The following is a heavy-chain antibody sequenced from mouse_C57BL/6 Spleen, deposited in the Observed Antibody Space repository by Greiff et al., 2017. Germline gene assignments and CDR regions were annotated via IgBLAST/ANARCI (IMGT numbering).Heavy chain of an antibody. V-gene: IGHV14-4*01. J-gene: IGHJ2*01. CDR3: TITTDFGD. D-gene: IGHD1-1*01. CDR1: GFNIKDDY. CDR2: IDPENGDT. Sequence: EVHLVESGAELVRPGASVKLSCTASGFNIKDDYMHWVKQRPEQGLEWIGWIDPENGDTEYASKFQGKATITADTSSNTAYLQLSSLTSEDSAVYYCTITTDFGDWGQGTTLTVSS.